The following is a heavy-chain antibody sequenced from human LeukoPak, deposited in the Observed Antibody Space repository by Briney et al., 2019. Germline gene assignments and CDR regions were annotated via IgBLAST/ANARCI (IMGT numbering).Heavy chain of an antibody. J-gene: IGHJ6*02. CDR1: GYTLTELS. Sequence: GASVKVSCKVSGYTLTELSMRWVRQAPGKGLEWMGGFDPEDGETIYAQKFQGRVTMTEDTSTDTAYMELSSLRSEDTAVYYCATAFTVVRYFDWLLPRGTYCGMDVWGQGTTVTVSS. V-gene: IGHV1-24*01. D-gene: IGHD3-9*01. CDR3: ATAFTVVRYFDWLLPRGTYCGMDV. CDR2: FDPEDGET.